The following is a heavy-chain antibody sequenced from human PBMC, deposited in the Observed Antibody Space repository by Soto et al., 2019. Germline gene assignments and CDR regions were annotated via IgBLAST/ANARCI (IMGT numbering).Heavy chain of an antibody. CDR1: VDSITTYY. V-gene: IGHV4-4*07. J-gene: IGHJ6*02. Sequence: PSETLSLTCTVSVDSITTYYWSWIRQPAGKGLEWIGRIDASGNTNYNPSLNSRVTMSIDTSKKQFSLKLTSVTAADTAIYYCAKDSPPPFPRMDVWGQGTTVTVSS. CDR3: AKDSPPPFPRMDV. CDR2: IDASGNT.